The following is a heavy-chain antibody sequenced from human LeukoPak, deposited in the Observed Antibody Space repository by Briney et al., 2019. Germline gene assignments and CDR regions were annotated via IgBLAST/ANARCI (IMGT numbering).Heavy chain of an antibody. Sequence: GGSLRLSCAASGFTFSSYDMHWVRQATGKGLEWVSAIGTAGDTYYPGSVKGRFTISRDNSKNTLYLQMNSLRAEDTAVYYCARDEGYDSNAYYNYYFDYWGQGTLVTVSS. CDR2: IGTAGDT. D-gene: IGHD3-22*01. CDR1: GFTFSSYD. CDR3: ARDEGYDSNAYYNYYFDY. J-gene: IGHJ4*02. V-gene: IGHV3-13*01.